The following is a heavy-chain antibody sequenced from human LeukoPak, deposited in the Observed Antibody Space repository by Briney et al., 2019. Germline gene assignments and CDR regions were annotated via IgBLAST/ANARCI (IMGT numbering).Heavy chain of an antibody. Sequence: GGALRLSCVGSGFTFSNNPLSWVRQAPGKGREWVAAISGSGGNTYYADSVRGRFTISRDNSKNTLFLQMNTLRADDTAVYYCATTKQARRYFDYWGQGTLVTVSS. CDR2: ISGSGGNT. CDR3: ATTKQARRYFDY. V-gene: IGHV3-23*01. J-gene: IGHJ4*02. CDR1: GFTFSNNP. D-gene: IGHD1-1*01.